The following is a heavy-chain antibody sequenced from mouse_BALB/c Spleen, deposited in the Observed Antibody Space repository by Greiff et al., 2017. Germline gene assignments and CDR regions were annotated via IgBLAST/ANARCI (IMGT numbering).Heavy chain of an antibody. CDR2: INPYNDGT. Sequence: VQLQQSGHELVKPGASVKMSCKASGYTFPSYVMHWVKQKPGQGLEWIGYINPYNDGTKYNEKFKGKATLTSDKSSSTAYMELSSLTSEDSAVYYCARRDGYSFFDDWGQGTTLTVSS. V-gene: IGHV1-14*01. D-gene: IGHD2-3*01. J-gene: IGHJ2*01. CDR3: ARRDGYSFFDD. CDR1: GYTFPSYV.